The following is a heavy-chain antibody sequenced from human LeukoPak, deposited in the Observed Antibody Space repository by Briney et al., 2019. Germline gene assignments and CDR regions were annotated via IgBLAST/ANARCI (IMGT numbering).Heavy chain of an antibody. CDR2: INQDGSEK. V-gene: IGHV3-7*01. CDR3: AKSPGGGYPQAFDY. Sequence: PGGSLRLSCAASGFTFSRHWMSWVRQASGKGLEWVANINQDGSEKHYVDSVKGRFTISRDNAKNSLYLQMNSLRAEDTAVYYCAKSPGGGYPQAFDYWGQGTLVTVSS. D-gene: IGHD1-26*01. J-gene: IGHJ4*02. CDR1: GFTFSRHW.